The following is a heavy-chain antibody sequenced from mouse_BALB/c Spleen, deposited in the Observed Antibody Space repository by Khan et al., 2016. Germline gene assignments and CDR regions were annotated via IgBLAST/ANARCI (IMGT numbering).Heavy chain of an antibody. V-gene: IGHV9-3-1*01. Sequence: QIQLVQSGPELKKPGETVKISCKASGYTFTNYGMNWVKQAPGKGLKWMGWINTYTGEPTYADDFKGRFAFSLETSASTAYLQINNLKNEDTATYFCARGKVRRGYFDVWCAGTTVTVSS. CDR2: INTYTGEP. J-gene: IGHJ1*01. CDR1: GYTFTNYG. D-gene: IGHD2-14*01. CDR3: ARGKVRRGYFDV.